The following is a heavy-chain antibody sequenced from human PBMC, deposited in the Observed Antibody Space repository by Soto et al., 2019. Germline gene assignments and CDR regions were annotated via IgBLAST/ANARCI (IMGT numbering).Heavy chain of an antibody. Sequence: AGGSLRLSCAASGFTFSSYAMHWVRQAPGKGLEWVAVISYDGSNKYYADSVKGRFTISRDNSKNTLYLQMNSLRAEDTAVYYCARDRGASYIWWFDPWGQGTLVTVSS. CDR1: GFTFSSYA. CDR2: ISYDGSNK. CDR3: ARDRGASYIWWFDP. D-gene: IGHD2-21*01. J-gene: IGHJ5*02. V-gene: IGHV3-30-3*01.